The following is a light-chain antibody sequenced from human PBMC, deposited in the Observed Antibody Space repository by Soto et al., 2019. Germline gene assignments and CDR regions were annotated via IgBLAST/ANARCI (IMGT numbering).Light chain of an antibody. CDR1: QSISTY. J-gene: IGKJ1*01. Sequence: QMTQSPSSLSASVGDRLTITCRASQSISTYLNWYQQKPGTAPKVLIYHASNLQSGVPSRFSGSGSGTEFTLTISSLQPDDFATYYCQQYNSYSFGQGTKVDIK. CDR3: QQYNSYS. V-gene: IGKV1-5*01. CDR2: HAS.